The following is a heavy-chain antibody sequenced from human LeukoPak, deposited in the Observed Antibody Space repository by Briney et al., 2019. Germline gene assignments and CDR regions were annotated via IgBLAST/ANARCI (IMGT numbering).Heavy chain of an antibody. D-gene: IGHD6-13*01. Sequence: GGSLRLSCAASGFTFSSYVMSWVRQAPGKGLEWVSVISGSGGSTYYADSVKGRFTISRDNSKNTLYLQMNSLRAEDTAVYYCGKDQNVAAAGYPYDYWGQGTLVTVSS. CDR3: GKDQNVAAAGYPYDY. J-gene: IGHJ4*02. V-gene: IGHV3-23*01. CDR1: GFTFSSYV. CDR2: ISGSGGST.